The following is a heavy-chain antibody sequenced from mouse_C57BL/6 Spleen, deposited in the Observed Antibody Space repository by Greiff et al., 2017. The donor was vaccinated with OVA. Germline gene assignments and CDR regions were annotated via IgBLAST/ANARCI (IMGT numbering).Heavy chain of an antibody. CDR1: GYSITSGYY. CDR2: ISYDGSN. J-gene: IGHJ2*01. Sequence: ESGPGLVKPSQSLSLTCSVTGYSITSGYYWNWIRQFPGNKLEWMGYISYDGSNNYNPSLKNRISITRDTSKNQFFLKLNSATTEDTATYYCARALYDGTLLDYFDYWGQGTTLTVSS. V-gene: IGHV3-6*01. D-gene: IGHD2-3*01. CDR3: ARALYDGTLLDYFDY.